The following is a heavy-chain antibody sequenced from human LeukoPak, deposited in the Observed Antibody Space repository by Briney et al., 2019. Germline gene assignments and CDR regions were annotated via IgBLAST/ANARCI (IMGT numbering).Heavy chain of an antibody. D-gene: IGHD3-9*01. V-gene: IGHV4-59*08. CDR2: IYYTGTT. CDR1: GGSISSYY. J-gene: IGHJ3*01. CDR3: ASRYFGDALDV. Sequence: PSETLSLTCTVSGGSISSYYWSWIRQPPGKGLEWIGYIYYTGTTNYNPSLKSRVTISVDISKNHFSLKLSSVTAADTAVYYCASRYFGDALDVWPRGTRVTVSS.